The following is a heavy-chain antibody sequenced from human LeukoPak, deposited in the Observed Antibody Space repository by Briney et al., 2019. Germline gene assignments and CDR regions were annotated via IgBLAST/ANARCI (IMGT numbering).Heavy chain of an antibody. V-gene: IGHV3-15*01. Sequence: PGGSLRLSCAASGFTFSNAWMSWVRQAPGKGLEWVGRIKSKTDGGTTDYAAPVKGRFTISRDDSKNTLYLQMNSLKTEDTAVYYCTTDLEQWLSVDYWGQGTLVTVSS. D-gene: IGHD6-19*01. CDR1: GFTFSNAW. J-gene: IGHJ4*02. CDR3: TTDLEQWLSVDY. CDR2: IKSKTDGGTT.